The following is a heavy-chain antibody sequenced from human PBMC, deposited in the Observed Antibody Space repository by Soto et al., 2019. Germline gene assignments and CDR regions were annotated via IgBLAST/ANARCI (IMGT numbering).Heavy chain of an antibody. CDR1: GYTFTSYC. CDR3: ARDPPFYDFWCGYWDCNFDY. CDR2: ISAYNGNT. J-gene: IGHJ4*02. D-gene: IGHD3-3*01. Sequence: ASVKVSCKASGYTFTSYCISWVRHAPGQGLEWMGWISAYNGNTNYAQKLQGRVTMTTDTSTSTAYMELRSLRSDDTAVYYCARDPPFYDFWCGYWDCNFDYWGQGTLVTVSS. V-gene: IGHV1-18*01.